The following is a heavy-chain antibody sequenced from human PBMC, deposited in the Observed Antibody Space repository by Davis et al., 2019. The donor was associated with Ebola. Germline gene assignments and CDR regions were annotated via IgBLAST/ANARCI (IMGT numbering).Heavy chain of an antibody. V-gene: IGHV1-24*01. CDR1: GYTLTELS. CDR2: FDPEDGET. J-gene: IGHJ4*02. CDR3: ASTYY. Sequence: ASVKVSCKVSGYTLTELSIHWVRQAPGKGLEWMGGFDPEDGETIYAQKFQGRFTMTEDKSTNTAYMELSSLRSEDTAIYYCASTYYWGQGTLVTVSS. D-gene: IGHD4-11*01.